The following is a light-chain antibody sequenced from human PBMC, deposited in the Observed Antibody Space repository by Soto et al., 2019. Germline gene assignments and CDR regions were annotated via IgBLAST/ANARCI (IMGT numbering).Light chain of an antibody. CDR1: SSDIGGYNS. CDR2: DVT. J-gene: IGLJ1*01. Sequence: QSALTQSPSASGSPGQSVTISCTGTSSDIGGYNSVSWYQQHPGKAPKVMIYDVTKRPSGVPDRFSGSKSGNTASLTVSALQADDEADYYCSSYTERQNLVFGSGTKVTVL. CDR3: SSYTERQNLV. V-gene: IGLV2-8*01.